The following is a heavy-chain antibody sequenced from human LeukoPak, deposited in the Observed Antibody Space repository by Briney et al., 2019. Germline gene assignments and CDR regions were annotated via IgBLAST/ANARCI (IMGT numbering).Heavy chain of an antibody. CDR2: ISGSDSTT. Sequence: PGGSLRLSCAASGFTFSDYYMSWIRQAPGKGLEWVSYISGSDSTTYYADSVKGRFTISRDNAKNSLYLQMNSLRAEDTAVYYCARAARWGLYYFDYWGQGTLVTVSS. CDR1: GFTFSDYY. J-gene: IGHJ4*02. D-gene: IGHD1-26*01. CDR3: ARAARWGLYYFDY. V-gene: IGHV3-11*01.